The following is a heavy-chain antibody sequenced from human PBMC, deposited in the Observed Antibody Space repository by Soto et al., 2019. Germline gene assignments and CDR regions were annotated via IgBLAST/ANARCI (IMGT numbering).Heavy chain of an antibody. Sequence: SGPTLVNPTQTLTLTCTFSGFSLSTSGVGVGLIRQPPGKALEWLALIYWNDDKRYSPSLKSRLTITKDTSKNQVVLTMTNMDPVDTATYYCAHSVQPASRDYYDSSGYYPWGQGTLVTVYS. V-gene: IGHV2-5*01. J-gene: IGHJ5*02. CDR1: GFSLSTSGVG. CDR2: IYWNDDK. CDR3: AHSVQPASRDYYDSSGYYP. D-gene: IGHD3-22*01.